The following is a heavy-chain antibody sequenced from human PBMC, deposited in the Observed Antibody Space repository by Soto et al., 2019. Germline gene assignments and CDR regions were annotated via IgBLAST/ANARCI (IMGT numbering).Heavy chain of an antibody. CDR2: IYYSGTT. CDR3: ARELWFGESHGMDV. Sequence: GPGPGTSSETLSLTCTVTGDSISSYYWTWIRQPPGKGLEWIGYIYYSGTTNYNPSRKSRITISVDTSKNQFSLKLSSVTAADTAVYYCARELWFGESHGMDVWGQGTTVTVSS. J-gene: IGHJ6*02. CDR1: GDSISSYY. V-gene: IGHV4-59*01. D-gene: IGHD3-10*01.